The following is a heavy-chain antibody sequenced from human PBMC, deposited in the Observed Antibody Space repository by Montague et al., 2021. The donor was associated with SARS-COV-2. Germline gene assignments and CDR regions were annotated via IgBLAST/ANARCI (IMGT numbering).Heavy chain of an antibody. V-gene: IGHV4-59*01. D-gene: IGHD6-19*01. CDR2: IYYLGTT. CDR1: GGSISTYY. J-gene: IGHJ6*02. Sequence: SETLSLTCIVSGGSISTYYWSWIRQTPGKGLEWIGDIYYLGTTNYNPSLKTRVTFSVDTSKKRSSLMLTSVTAADTAVYYCARNGGAAVPGLLLGMDIWGQGTTVTVSS. CDR3: ARNGGAAVPGLLLGMDI.